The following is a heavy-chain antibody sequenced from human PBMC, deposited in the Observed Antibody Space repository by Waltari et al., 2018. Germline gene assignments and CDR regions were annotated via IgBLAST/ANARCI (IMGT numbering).Heavy chain of an antibody. Sequence: QVQLVQSGAEVKKPGASVKVSCKASEYTFTDYYIHWVRQAPGQGLEWMGWINPNSGGTNFSQKFQGRVTMTRDTSISTAYMELSRLRSDDTAVYYCASVTIFEGPRFDSWGQGTLVTVSS. CDR3: ASVTIFEGPRFDS. CDR1: EYTFTDYY. J-gene: IGHJ4*02. D-gene: IGHD3-3*01. V-gene: IGHV1-2*02. CDR2: INPNSGGT.